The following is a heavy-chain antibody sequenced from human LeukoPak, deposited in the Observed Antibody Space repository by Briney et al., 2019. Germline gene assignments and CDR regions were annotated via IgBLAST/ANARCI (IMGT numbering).Heavy chain of an antibody. CDR3: ARDSTTFDF. CDR2: ITFSSTYI. CDR1: ALTFSSYG. Sequence: GGSLRLSCAASALTFSSYGMNWVRQAPGKGLEWVSSITFSSTYIYYADSVKGRFTISRDNAKNSLYLQMNSLRAEDTAVYYCARDSTTFDFWGQGTLVTVSS. V-gene: IGHV3-21*01. D-gene: IGHD1-1*01. J-gene: IGHJ4*02.